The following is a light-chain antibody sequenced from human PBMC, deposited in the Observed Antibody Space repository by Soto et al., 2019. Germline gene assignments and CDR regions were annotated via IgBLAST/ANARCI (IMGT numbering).Light chain of an antibody. J-gene: IGLJ1*01. CDR3: SSYSSSNTLYV. CDR1: SSDVAGYIY. V-gene: IGLV2-14*01. CDR2: EVS. Sequence: QSALTQPASVSGSPGQSITISCTGTSSDVAGYIYVSWYQQHPGKAPKLMIFEVSNRPSGVSNRFSGSKSGNTAFLTISGLQAEDEADYYCSSYSSSNTLYVFGTGTKLTV.